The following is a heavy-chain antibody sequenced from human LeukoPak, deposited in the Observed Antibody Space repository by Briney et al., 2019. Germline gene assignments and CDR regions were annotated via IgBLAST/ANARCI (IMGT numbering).Heavy chain of an antibody. CDR3: ARVVRVVITPHRYYYYMDV. Sequence: SETLSLTCAVYGGSFSGYYWSWIRQPPGKGLEWIGEINHSGSTNYNPSLKSRVTISVDTSKNQFSLKLSSVTAADTAVYYCARVVRVVITPHRYYYYMDVWGKGTTVTVSS. CDR1: GGSFSGYY. D-gene: IGHD3-22*01. CDR2: INHSGST. V-gene: IGHV4-34*01. J-gene: IGHJ6*03.